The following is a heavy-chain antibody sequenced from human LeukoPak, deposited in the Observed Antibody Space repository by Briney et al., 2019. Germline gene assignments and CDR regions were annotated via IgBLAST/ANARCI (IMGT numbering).Heavy chain of an antibody. J-gene: IGHJ6*03. Sequence: ASVKVSCKASGYTFTGYYMHWVRQAPGQGLEWMGGIIPIFATTNFAQKFQGRVTITADESTSTAYMELSSLRSEDTAVYYCARQLERRYYYYMDVWGKGTTVTVSS. CDR3: ARQLERRYYYYMDV. D-gene: IGHD1-1*01. CDR1: GYTFTGYY. V-gene: IGHV1-69*13. CDR2: IIPIFATT.